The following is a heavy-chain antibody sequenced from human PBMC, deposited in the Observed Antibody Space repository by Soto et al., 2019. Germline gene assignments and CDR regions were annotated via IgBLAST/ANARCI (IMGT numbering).Heavy chain of an antibody. D-gene: IGHD1-26*01. CDR1: GFTFASCC. CDR3: ATEGAKTTWNFDV. Sequence: PXGSLGRTCLASGFTFASCCMNWVRQAPGKGLEWVAVISQTGANTYYAESVRGRFIISRDNSRNTVSLEMNSLRGEDSALYHCATEGAKTTWNFDVWGQGTKVTLSS. J-gene: IGHJ3*01. V-gene: IGHV3-23*01. CDR2: ISQTGANT.